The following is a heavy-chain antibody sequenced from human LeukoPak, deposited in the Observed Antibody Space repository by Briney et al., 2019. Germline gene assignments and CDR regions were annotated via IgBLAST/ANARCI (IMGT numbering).Heavy chain of an antibody. CDR2: IYYIGST. CDR3: ARDSHGDYPDY. V-gene: IGHV4-59*11. J-gene: IGHJ4*02. D-gene: IGHD5-12*01. Sequence: PSETLSLTCTVSGGSISSHYWSWIRQPPGKGLEWIGYIYYIGSTNYNPSLKSRVTISVDTSKNQFSLKLSSVTAADTAVYYCARDSHGDYPDYWGQGTLVTVSS. CDR1: GGSISSHY.